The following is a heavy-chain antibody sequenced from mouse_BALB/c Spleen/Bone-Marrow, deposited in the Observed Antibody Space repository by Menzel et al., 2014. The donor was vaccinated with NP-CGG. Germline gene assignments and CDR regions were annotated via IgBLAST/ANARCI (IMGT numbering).Heavy chain of an antibody. CDR1: GYAFTNYL. CDR3: ARGITTGYFGS. D-gene: IGHD1-1*01. CDR2: INPGSGGT. J-gene: IGHJ2*01. V-gene: IGHV1-54*01. Sequence: VQLQQSGAELVRPGTSVKVSCKASGYAFTNYLIEWVKQRPGQGLEWIGVINPGSGGTNYNEKFKGKATLTADKSSSTAYMQLSSLTSDDSAVYFCARGITTGYFGSWGQGTTLTVSS.